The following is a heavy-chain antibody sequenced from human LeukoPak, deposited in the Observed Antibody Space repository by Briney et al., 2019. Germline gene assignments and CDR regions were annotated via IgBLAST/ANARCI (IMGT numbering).Heavy chain of an antibody. CDR1: GITLSNYG. CDR3: AKRGVVIRVILVGFHKEANYFDS. V-gene: IGHV3-23*01. CDR2: SSDSGGRT. J-gene: IGHJ4*02. Sequence: GGSLRLSCAVSGITLSNYGMSWVRQAAGKGLEWVAGSSDSGGRTTYADSVKGRFTISRDNPKNTLYLQMNSLRAEDTAIYFCAKRGVVIRVILVGFHKEANYFDSWGQGALVTVSS. D-gene: IGHD3-22*01.